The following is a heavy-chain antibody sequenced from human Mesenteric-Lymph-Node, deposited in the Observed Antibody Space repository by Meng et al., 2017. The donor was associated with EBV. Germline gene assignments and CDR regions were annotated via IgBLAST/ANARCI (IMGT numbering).Heavy chain of an antibody. CDR3: ARASSSGPFDY. Sequence: QGQLVQSGSGLKKPGASVKVSCKASGYTFSRYAMNWVRQAPGQGLEWMGWINTNTGKPTYAQGLTGRFVFSLDTSVSTAYLQISSLKADDTAVYYCARASSSGPFDYWGQGTLVTVSS. V-gene: IGHV7-4-1*02. CDR1: GYTFSRYA. CDR2: INTNTGKP. D-gene: IGHD3-10*01. J-gene: IGHJ4*02.